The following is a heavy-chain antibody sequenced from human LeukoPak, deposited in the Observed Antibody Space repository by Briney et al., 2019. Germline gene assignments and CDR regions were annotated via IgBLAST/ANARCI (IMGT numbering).Heavy chain of an antibody. CDR3: ARVAPNAYSSSWYSWDYYYYYYMDV. Sequence: SETLSLTCTVSGGSISSYYWSWIRQPPGKGLEWIGYIYYSGSTNYNPSLKSRVTISVDTSKNQFSLKLSSVTAADTAVYYCARVAPNAYSSSWYSWDYYYYYYMDVWGKGTTVTVSS. CDR1: GGSISSYY. CDR2: IYYSGST. D-gene: IGHD6-13*01. V-gene: IGHV4-59*01. J-gene: IGHJ6*03.